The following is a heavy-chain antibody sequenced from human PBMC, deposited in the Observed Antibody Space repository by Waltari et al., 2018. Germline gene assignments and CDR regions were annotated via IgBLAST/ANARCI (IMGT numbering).Heavy chain of an antibody. CDR3: ARVGGDSSEN. CDR1: GGSFSGYY. V-gene: IGHV4-34*01. D-gene: IGHD3-22*01. J-gene: IGHJ4*02. Sequence: QVQLQQWGAGLLKPSETLSLTCAVYGGSFSGYYWSWIRQPPGKGLEWIGEINHSGSTTYNPSLKIRVTISADTSKNQFSLKLRSVTAADTSVYYCARVGGDSSENWGQGTLVTVSS. CDR2: INHSGST.